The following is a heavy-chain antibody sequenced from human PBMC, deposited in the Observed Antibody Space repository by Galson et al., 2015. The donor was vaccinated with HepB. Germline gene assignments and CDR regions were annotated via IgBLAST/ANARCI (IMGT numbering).Heavy chain of an antibody. CDR2: ISNSGGRA. V-gene: IGHV3-23*01. CDR1: GFTFSSYA. D-gene: IGHD1-26*01. CDR3: AKVRLKWELLGGAFDI. J-gene: IGHJ3*02. Sequence: SLRLSCAASGFTFSSYAMRWVRQAPGKGLEWVSGISNSGGRAYADSVKGRFTISRDNSKNTLHLQMNSLRAEDTAVYYCAKVRLKWELLGGAFDIWGQGTMVTVSS.